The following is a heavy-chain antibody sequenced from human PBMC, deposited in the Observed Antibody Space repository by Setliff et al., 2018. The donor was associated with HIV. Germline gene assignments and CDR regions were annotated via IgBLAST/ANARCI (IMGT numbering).Heavy chain of an antibody. D-gene: IGHD2-15*01. V-gene: IGHV4-34*01. CDR3: ARGGLGVVGAIDY. J-gene: IGHJ4*02. CDR2: LIHSGGP. CDR1: GGSFSGSS. Sequence: LSLPFSVYGGSFSGSSWPWLRPPPGRGLEWIGALIHSGGPPSNRSRKSRVTLSVDTSKNQFALKLSAVTAADTAVYYCARGGLGVVGAIDYWSQGTLVTVSS.